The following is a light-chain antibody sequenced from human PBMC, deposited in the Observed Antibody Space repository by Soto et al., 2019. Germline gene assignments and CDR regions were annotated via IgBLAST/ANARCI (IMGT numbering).Light chain of an antibody. J-gene: IGLJ1*01. CDR3: CSYAGSYV. V-gene: IGLV2-11*01. CDR1: SSDVGGYNY. CDR2: DVS. Sequence: SALTQPRSVSGSPGQSVTISCTGTSSDVGGYNYVSWYQQRPGKAPKLMIYDVSKRPSGVPDRFSGSKSGNTASLTISGLQAEDEADYYCCSYAGSYVFGTGTKVTVL.